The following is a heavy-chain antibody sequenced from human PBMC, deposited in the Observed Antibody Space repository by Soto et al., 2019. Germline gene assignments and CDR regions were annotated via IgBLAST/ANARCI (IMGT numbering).Heavy chain of an antibody. V-gene: IGHV4-59*01. CDR1: GGSIKSYY. Sequence: PSETLAITCAASGGSIKSYYWSWIRQPPGKGLEWIGYIYYSGSTNYNPSLKSRVTISVDTSKNQFSLKLSSVTAADTAVYYCASWTTVNTERFDGFDIWAQGTMVSV. J-gene: IGHJ3*02. CDR2: IYYSGST. CDR3: ASWTTVNTERFDGFDI. D-gene: IGHD4-17*01.